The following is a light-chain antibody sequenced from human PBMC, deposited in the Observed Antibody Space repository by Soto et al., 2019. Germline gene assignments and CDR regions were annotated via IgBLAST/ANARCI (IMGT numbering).Light chain of an antibody. J-gene: IGKJ1*01. CDR1: QSVSSN. CDR2: GAS. Sequence: EIVMTQSPATLSVSPGGRAILSCRVSQSVSSNLAWYQQKPGQAPRLLIYGASTRATGIPARFSGSGSGTEFTLTISSLQSEDFAIYFCQQYNNWPPDRTFGQGTKVEIK. CDR3: QQYNNWPPDRT. V-gene: IGKV3-15*01.